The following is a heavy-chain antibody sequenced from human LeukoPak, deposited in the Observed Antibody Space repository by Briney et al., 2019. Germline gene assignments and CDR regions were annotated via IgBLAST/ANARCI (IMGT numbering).Heavy chain of an antibody. CDR2: IYHSGST. V-gene: IGHV4-4*02. Sequence: PSGTLSLTCAVSGGSISSDNWWSWVRQPPGKGLEWIGYIYHSGSTYYNPSLKSRVTISVDRSKNQFSLKLSSVTAADTAVYYCATYSITGAWAEYFLHWGQGTLVTVSS. J-gene: IGHJ1*01. CDR3: ATYSITGAWAEYFLH. D-gene: IGHD2/OR15-2a*01. CDR1: GGSISSDNW.